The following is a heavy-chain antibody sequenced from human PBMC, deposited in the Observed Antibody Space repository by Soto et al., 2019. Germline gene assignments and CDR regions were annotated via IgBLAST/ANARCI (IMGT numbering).Heavy chain of an antibody. D-gene: IGHD2-2*01. CDR2: ISGSGGST. V-gene: IGHV3-23*01. J-gene: IGHJ4*02. CDR3: AGPRGYCSSTSCPKTY. CDR1: GFTFSSYA. Sequence: EVQLLESGGGLVQPGGSLRLSCAASGFTFSSYAMSWVRQAPGKGLEWVSAISGSGGSTYYADSVKGRFTISRDNSKNTLYLQMNSLRAEDTAVYYCAGPRGYCSSTSCPKTYWGQGTLVTVSS.